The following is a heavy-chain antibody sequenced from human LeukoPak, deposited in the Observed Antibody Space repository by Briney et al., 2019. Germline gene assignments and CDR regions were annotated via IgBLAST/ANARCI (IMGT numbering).Heavy chain of an antibody. Sequence: PSETLSLTCTVSGGSISSYYWSWIRQPPGKGLEWIGYIYYSGSTNYNPSLKSRVTISVDTSKNQFSLKLSSVTAADTAVYYCARAPDGHFDYWGQGTLVTVSS. CDR2: IYYSGST. CDR1: GGSISSYY. V-gene: IGHV4-59*01. J-gene: IGHJ4*02. CDR3: ARAPDGHFDY.